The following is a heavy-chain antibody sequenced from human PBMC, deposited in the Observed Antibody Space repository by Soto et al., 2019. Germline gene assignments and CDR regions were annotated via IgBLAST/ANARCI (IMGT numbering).Heavy chain of an antibody. CDR1: GFTFSSYS. D-gene: IGHD1-1*01. CDR3: ARGGWNDLFDS. Sequence: GGSLRLSCAASGFTFSSYSINWVRQAPGKGLEWVSYISGSGDTIYYADSLRGRFTISRDNARNSLHLQMNNLRDEDTAVYYCARGGWNDLFDSWGQGTLVTVSS. V-gene: IGHV3-48*02. J-gene: IGHJ4*02. CDR2: ISGSGDTI.